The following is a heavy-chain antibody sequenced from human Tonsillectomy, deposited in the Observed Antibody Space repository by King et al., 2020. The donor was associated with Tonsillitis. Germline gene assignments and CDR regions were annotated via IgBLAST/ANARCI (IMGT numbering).Heavy chain of an antibody. D-gene: IGHD1-1*01. V-gene: IGHV3-11*06. J-gene: IGHJ4*02. CDR1: GFTFSDYY. CDR2: ITATGDKT. CDR3: ARDRALWRYMSNPY. Sequence: VQLVESGGGLVKPGGSLRLSCAVSGFTFSDYYMSWIRQPPGHGLEWISYITATGDKTDYADSVRGRFTISRDNTKKSLYLHMNSLRAEDTAVYYCARDRALWRYMSNPYWGQGTLVTVSS.